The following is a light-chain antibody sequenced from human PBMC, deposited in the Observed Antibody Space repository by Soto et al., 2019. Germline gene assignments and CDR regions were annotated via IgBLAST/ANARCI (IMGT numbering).Light chain of an antibody. CDR2: LNS. CDR1: SSSIERNT. Sequence: QSVLTQPPSAYGTPGQRVTISCSGDSSSIERNTVSLYQQLPGMAPKLLIYLNSRRPSGVPDRFSGSKSGTSDSLAISGLQSEDEAEYYCAPWDDSLNLLYVFGTGTKVTVL. V-gene: IGLV1-44*01. J-gene: IGLJ1*01. CDR3: APWDDSLNLLYV.